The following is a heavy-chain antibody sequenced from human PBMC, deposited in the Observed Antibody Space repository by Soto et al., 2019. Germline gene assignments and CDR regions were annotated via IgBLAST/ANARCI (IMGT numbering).Heavy chain of an antibody. CDR3: AKDQKRDYYDSSGYYDFDY. V-gene: IGHV3-23*01. Sequence: RLSCAASGFTFSSYAMSWVRQAPGKGLEWVSAISGSGGSTYYADSVKGRFTISRDNSKNTLYLQMNSLRAEDTAVYYCAKDQKRDYYDSSGYYDFDYWGQGTLVTVSS. CDR1: GFTFSSYA. D-gene: IGHD3-22*01. CDR2: ISGSGGST. J-gene: IGHJ4*02.